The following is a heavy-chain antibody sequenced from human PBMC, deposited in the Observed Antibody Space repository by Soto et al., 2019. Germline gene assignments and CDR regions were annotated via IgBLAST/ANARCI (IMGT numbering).Heavy chain of an antibody. CDR2: SYYSEST. Sequence: SETLSLTCTVSGGSITTGVYYWSWIRHLPGKGLEWIGHSYYSESTYYNPSLKSRVSISLDTSKNQFSLKLSFVTAAETAMYYCARTKCSGGSCYSWSLDYWGQGTPVTVSS. CDR1: GGSITTGVYY. J-gene: IGHJ4*02. V-gene: IGHV4-31*03. D-gene: IGHD2-15*01. CDR3: ARTKCSGGSCYSWSLDY.